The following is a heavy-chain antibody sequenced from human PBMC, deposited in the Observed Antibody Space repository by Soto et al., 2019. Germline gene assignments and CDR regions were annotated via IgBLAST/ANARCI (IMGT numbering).Heavy chain of an antibody. Sequence: WGSLRLSCAASGFIFSSYAMSWVRQAPGKGLEWVSSISGSGGGTYYADSVKGRFTISRDNSKNTLYLQTNSLRVEDTAVYYCAKESPFDPWGQGTLVTVSS. CDR1: GFIFSSYA. CDR2: ISGSGGGT. V-gene: IGHV3-23*01. CDR3: AKESPFDP. J-gene: IGHJ5*02.